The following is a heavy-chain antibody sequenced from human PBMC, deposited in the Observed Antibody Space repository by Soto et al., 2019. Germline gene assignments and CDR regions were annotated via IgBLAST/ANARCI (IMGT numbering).Heavy chain of an antibody. Sequence: QVQLVESGGGVVQPGTSLRLSCEASGFTFNSFGMHWVRQAPGKGLGGVAVIWHDGTNKYYVDSVKGRFTISRDNSKDTLYLQMNNLRADDTAVYYCARTGLQIVQATSYYYGLDVWGQGTTVTVSS. CDR3: ARTGLQIVQATSYYYGLDV. CDR1: GFTFNSFG. V-gene: IGHV3-33*01. D-gene: IGHD2-8*01. J-gene: IGHJ6*02. CDR2: IWHDGTNK.